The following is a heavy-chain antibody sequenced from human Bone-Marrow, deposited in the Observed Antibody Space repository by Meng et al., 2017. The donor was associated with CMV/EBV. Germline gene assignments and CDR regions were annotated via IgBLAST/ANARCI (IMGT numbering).Heavy chain of an antibody. V-gene: IGHV3-48*04. J-gene: IGHJ5*02. Sequence: ETLSLTCAASGFTFSSYSMNWVRQAPGKGLEWVSYISSSSSTIYYADSVKGRFTISRDNAKNSLYLQMNSLRAEDTAVYYCAKLRTQLLFPAWFDPWGQGTLVTVSS. CDR2: ISSSSSTI. D-gene: IGHD2-2*01. CDR3: AKLRTQLLFPAWFDP. CDR1: GFTFSSYS.